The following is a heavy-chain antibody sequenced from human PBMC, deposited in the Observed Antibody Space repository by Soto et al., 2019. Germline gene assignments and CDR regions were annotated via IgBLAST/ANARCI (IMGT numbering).Heavy chain of an antibody. CDR3: AIDYYNSRDYYYY. CDR2: INHSGST. V-gene: IGHV4-34*01. D-gene: IGHD3-22*01. J-gene: IGHJ4*02. CDR1: GGSFSGYY. Sequence: SETLSVTCAVYGGSFSGYYWSWIRQPPGKGLEWIGEINHSGSTNYNPSLKSRVTISVDTSKNQFSLKLSSVTAADTAVYYCAIDYYNSRDYYYYWGQGNLVTVYS.